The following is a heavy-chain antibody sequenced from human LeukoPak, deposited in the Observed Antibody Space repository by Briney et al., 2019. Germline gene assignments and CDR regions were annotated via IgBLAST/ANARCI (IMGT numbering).Heavy chain of an antibody. Sequence: SGGSLRLSCAASGFTFSSYKMNWVRQGPGKGLEWVSSISGDSRYIYYADSLKGRFTISRDNAKNSLHLQMNSLGAEDTAVYYCAKDPGTVADTYFDYWGPGTLVTVSS. J-gene: IGHJ4*02. CDR1: GFTFSSYK. CDR3: AKDPGTVADTYFDY. D-gene: IGHD6-19*01. V-gene: IGHV3-21*01. CDR2: ISGDSRYI.